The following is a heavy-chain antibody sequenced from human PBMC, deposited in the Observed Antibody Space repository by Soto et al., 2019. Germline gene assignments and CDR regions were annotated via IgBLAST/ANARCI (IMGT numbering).Heavy chain of an antibody. CDR1: GGTFSSYA. D-gene: IGHD1-20*01. CDR2: IIPIFGTA. CDR3: ARETPITGAYDY. V-gene: IGHV1-69*13. J-gene: IGHJ4*02. Sequence: SVKVSCKASGGTFSSYAISWVRQAPGQGLERMGGIIPIFGTANYAQKFQGRVTITADESTSTAYMELSSLRSEDTAVYYCARETPITGAYDYWGQGTLVTVSS.